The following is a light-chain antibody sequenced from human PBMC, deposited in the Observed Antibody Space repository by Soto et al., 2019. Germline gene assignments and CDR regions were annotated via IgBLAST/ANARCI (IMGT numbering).Light chain of an antibody. V-gene: IGKV3-11*01. CDR2: DAS. J-gene: IGKJ1*01. Sequence: EIVMTQSPATLSVSPGGRATLSCRASQSVSSYLAWYQQKPGQAPRLPIYDASNRATGIPARFSGSGSGTDFTLTISSLEPEDFAVYYCQQRSNWPPWTFGQGTKVDIK. CDR1: QSVSSY. CDR3: QQRSNWPPWT.